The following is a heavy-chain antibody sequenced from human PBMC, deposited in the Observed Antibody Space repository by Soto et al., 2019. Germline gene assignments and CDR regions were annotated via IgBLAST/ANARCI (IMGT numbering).Heavy chain of an antibody. V-gene: IGHV6-1*01. CDR1: GDSVSNNNAA. CDR3: AREQLSHYYYDY. J-gene: IGHJ4*02. D-gene: IGHD1-1*01. Sequence: SPTLSLTCAISGDSVSNNNAASNWIRQSPSRGLQWLGRTYYRSKWHNDYAESVKSRITINPDTSKNQFTLQLNSVTPEDTAVYYCAREQLSHYYYDYWGQGTPVTVSS. CDR2: TYYRSKWHN.